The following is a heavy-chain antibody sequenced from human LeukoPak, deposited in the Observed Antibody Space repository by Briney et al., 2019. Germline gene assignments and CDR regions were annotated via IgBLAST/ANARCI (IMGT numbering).Heavy chain of an antibody. V-gene: IGHV3-15*01. J-gene: IGHJ4*02. D-gene: IGHD3-22*01. CDR3: TTLYYYDASDY. CDR2: IKSKTDGGTA. Sequence: GGSLRLSCAASGFTFSNAWMSWVRQAPGKGLEWVGRIKSKTDGGTADYAAPVKGRFSISRDDSKTTLHLQMNSLKTEDTAVYYCTTLYYYDASDYWGQGTLVTVSS. CDR1: GFTFSNAW.